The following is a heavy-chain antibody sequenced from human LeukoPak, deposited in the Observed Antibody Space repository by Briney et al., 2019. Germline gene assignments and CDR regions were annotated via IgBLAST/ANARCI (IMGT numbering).Heavy chain of an antibody. CDR2: ISAYNGNT. V-gene: IGHV1-18*01. D-gene: IGHD6-13*01. J-gene: IGHJ6*02. CDR1: GYTFTSYG. CDR3: ARAVSSSPYYYYGMDV. Sequence: ASVKVSCKASGYTFTSYGISWVRQAPGQGLEWMGWISAYNGNTNYAQKLQGRVTMTTDISTSTAYMELKSLRSDDTAVYYCARAVSSSPYYYYGMDVWGQGTTVTVSS.